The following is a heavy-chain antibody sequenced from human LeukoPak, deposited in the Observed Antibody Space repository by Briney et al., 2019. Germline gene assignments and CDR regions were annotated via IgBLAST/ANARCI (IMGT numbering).Heavy chain of an antibody. Sequence: GGSLRLSCAVFGSGFPFSNAWMSWVRQAPGKGLEWVGRIKSKTDGGTTDYAAPVKGRFTILRDDSKNTLYLQMNSLKTEDTAIYYCTTEKDYWGQGTLVTVSS. CDR3: TTEKDY. CDR1: GFPFSNAW. CDR2: IKSKTDGGTT. V-gene: IGHV3-15*01. J-gene: IGHJ4*02.